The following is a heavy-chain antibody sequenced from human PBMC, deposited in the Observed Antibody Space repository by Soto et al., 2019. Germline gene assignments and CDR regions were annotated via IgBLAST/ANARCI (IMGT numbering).Heavy chain of an antibody. CDR3: ATGSEECYSS. CDR1: GGSFSSYY. CDR2: IYYSGST. Sequence: SETLSLTCAVYGGSFSSYYWSWIRQPPGKGLEWIGYIYYSGSTNYNPSLKSRVTISVDTSKNQFSLKLSSVTAADTAVYYCATGSEECYSSGGKGTLVPVSS. D-gene: IGHD2-21*01. J-gene: IGHJ4*02. V-gene: IGHV4-59*01.